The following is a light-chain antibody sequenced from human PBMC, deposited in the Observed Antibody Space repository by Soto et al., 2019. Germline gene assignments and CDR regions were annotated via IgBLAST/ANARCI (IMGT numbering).Light chain of an antibody. CDR3: SSYTSSSTYV. CDR2: DVS. V-gene: IGLV2-14*03. CDR1: SSGIGGYNY. Sequence: QCALTRPASVSGSPGQSITISCTGTSSGIGGYNYVSWNQQPPGKAPKLMIYDVSNRPSGVSNRFSGSKSGNTASLTISGLQAEDEADYYFSSYTSSSTYVFGTGTKVTVL. J-gene: IGLJ1*01.